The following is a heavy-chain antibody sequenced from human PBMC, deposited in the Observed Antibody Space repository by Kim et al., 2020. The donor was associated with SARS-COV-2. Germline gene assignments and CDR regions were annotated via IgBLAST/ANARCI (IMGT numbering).Heavy chain of an antibody. J-gene: IGHJ4*02. D-gene: IGHD5-12*01. CDR3: AKKMHSGYDGY. V-gene: IGHV3-23*01. CDR2: T. Sequence: TYNQAAWKRRSPIYRENSKNTLYLQMNSLRAEDTAVYYCAKKMHSGYDGYWGQGTLVTVSS.